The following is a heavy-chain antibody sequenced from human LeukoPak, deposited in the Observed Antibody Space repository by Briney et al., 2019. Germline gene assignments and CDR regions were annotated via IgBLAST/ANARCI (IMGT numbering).Heavy chain of an antibody. CDR2: INHSGST. V-gene: IGHV4-34*01. J-gene: IGHJ4*02. CDR1: GGSFSGYY. D-gene: IGHD3-22*01. CDR3: ATYYYDSSGYSFFDY. Sequence: SETLSLTCAVYGGSFSGYYWSWIRQPPGKGLEWIGEINHSGSTNYNPSLKSRVTISVGTSKNQFSLKLSSVTAADTAVYYCATYYYDSSGYSFFDYWGQGTLVTVSS.